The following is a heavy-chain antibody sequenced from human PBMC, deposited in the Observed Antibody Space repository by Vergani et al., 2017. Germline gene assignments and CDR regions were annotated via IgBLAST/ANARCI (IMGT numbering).Heavy chain of an antibody. CDR2: ISAYNGNT. Sequence: QVQLVQSGAEVKKPGASVKVSCKASGYTFTSYGISWVRQAPGQGLEWMGWISAYNGNTNYAQKFQGWVTMTRDTSISTAYMELSRLRSDDTAVYYCARAGRYDYDSSGPADYYGMDVWGQGSTVTVSS. CDR1: GYTFTSYG. J-gene: IGHJ6*02. CDR3: ARAGRYDYDSSGPADYYGMDV. V-gene: IGHV1-18*01. D-gene: IGHD3-22*01.